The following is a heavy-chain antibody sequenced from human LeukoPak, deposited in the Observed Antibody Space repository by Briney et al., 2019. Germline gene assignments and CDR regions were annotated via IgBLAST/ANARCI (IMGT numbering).Heavy chain of an antibody. Sequence: PGGSLRLSCAGSGFTFSSYDMHWVRQAPGKGPEWVAFIRYDGSNKYYADSVKGRFTISRANSMNTLYLQVNSLTPEGTAVYYCAKEIPHYYDGSAGSGLGDSWY. D-gene: IGHD3-22*01. CDR2: IRYDGSNK. CDR3: AKEIPHYYDGSAGSGLGDSWY. V-gene: IGHV3-30*02. J-gene: IGHJ2*01. CDR1: GFTFSSYD.